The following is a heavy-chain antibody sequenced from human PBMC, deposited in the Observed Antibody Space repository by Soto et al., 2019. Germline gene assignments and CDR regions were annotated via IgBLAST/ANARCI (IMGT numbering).Heavy chain of an antibody. J-gene: IGHJ4*02. D-gene: IGHD2-15*01. CDR2: INAGNGNT. Sequence: ASVKVSCKASGYTFTNYAMHWVRQTPGQRLEWMGWINAGNGNTKYSQKFQGRVTITRDTSARTAYMELSSLRFEDTAVYYCARDLGGWPDYWGQGTLVTVSS. CDR1: GYTFTNYA. V-gene: IGHV1-3*01. CDR3: ARDLGGWPDY.